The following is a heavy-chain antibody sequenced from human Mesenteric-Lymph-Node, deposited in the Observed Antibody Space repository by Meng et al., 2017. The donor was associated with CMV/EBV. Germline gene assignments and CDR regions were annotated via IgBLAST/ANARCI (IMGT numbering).Heavy chain of an antibody. Sequence: CTVSGGSISSGDYYWSWIRQPPGKGLEWIGYIYYSGRTYYNPSLKSRVTISVDTSKNQFSLKLSSVTAADTAVYYCARGPTITISDYWGQGTLVTVSS. CDR1: GGSISSGDYY. V-gene: IGHV4-30-4*01. D-gene: IGHD3-3*01. J-gene: IGHJ4*02. CDR2: IYYSGRT. CDR3: ARGPTITISDY.